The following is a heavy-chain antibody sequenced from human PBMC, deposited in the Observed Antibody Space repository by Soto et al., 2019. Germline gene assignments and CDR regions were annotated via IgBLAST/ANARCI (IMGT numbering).Heavy chain of an antibody. J-gene: IGHJ4*02. CDR2: ISSSSSYI. Sequence: EVQLVESGGGLVKPGGSLRLSCAASGFTFSSYSMNWVRQAPGKGLEWVSSISSSSSYIYYADSVKGRFTISRDNAKNSLYLQMNRLRAEDTAVYYCAREQQLGRVFDYWGQGTLVTVSS. D-gene: IGHD6-13*01. CDR3: AREQQLGRVFDY. V-gene: IGHV3-21*01. CDR1: GFTFSSYS.